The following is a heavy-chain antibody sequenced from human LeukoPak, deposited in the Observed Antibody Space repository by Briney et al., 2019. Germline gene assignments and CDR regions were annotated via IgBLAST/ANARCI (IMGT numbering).Heavy chain of an antibody. CDR2: IYTSGST. V-gene: IGHV4-61*02. Sequence: SETLSLTCTVSGGSISSGSYYWSWIRQPAGKGLEWIGRIYTSGSTNYNPSLKSRVTISVDTSKNQFSLKLSSVTAADTAVYYCARDLGGDLDYWGQGTLVTVSS. J-gene: IGHJ4*02. CDR1: GGSISSGSYY. D-gene: IGHD4-17*01. CDR3: ARDLGGDLDY.